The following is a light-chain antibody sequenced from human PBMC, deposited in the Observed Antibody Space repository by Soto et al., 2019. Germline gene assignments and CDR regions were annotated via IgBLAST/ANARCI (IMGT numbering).Light chain of an antibody. CDR2: DAS. CDR3: QQYNYFWA. J-gene: IGKJ1*01. Sequence: DIQMTQSPSTLSASVGDRVTITCRASQSISSWLAWYQQKPGKAPKLLIYDASNLESGVPSRFSGGGSWTEFSLTISSLQPDDFATYYCQQYNYFWAFGQGTRVEIK. V-gene: IGKV1-5*01. CDR1: QSISSW.